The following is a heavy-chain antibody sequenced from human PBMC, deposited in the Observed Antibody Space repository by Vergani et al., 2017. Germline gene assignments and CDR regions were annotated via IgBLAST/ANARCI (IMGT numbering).Heavy chain of an antibody. Sequence: QVQLQQWGRGLLKPSETLSLTCVVNGGSFTSYHWTWIRQSPGEGLEWVGDIDHTGRPDYNPSLKSRLTMSVDKSRNQFSLTLNSVTATDTAIYFCARVNTETNGHLDYYYYMDVWGQGTAVTVS. J-gene: IGHJ6*03. CDR3: ARVNTETNGHLDYYYYMDV. CDR1: GGSFTSYH. V-gene: IGHV4-34*01. D-gene: IGHD4-11*01. CDR2: IDHTGRP.